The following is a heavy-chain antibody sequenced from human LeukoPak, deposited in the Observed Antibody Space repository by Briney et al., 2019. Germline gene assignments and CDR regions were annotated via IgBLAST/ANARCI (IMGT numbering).Heavy chain of an antibody. CDR1: VYTFTGYY. V-gene: IGHV1-2*02. D-gene: IGHD5-12*01. CDR2: INPNSGGT. Sequence: ASVTVSCKSSVYTFTGYYMHWVRQAPGQGLEWMGWINPNSGGTNYAQKFQGRVTMTRDTSISTAYMELSRLRSDDTAVYYCARVDIVATIKLLYWGQGTLVTVSS. CDR3: ARVDIVATIKLLY. J-gene: IGHJ4*02.